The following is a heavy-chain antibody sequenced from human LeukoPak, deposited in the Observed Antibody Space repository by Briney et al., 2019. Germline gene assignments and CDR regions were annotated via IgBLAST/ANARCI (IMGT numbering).Heavy chain of an antibody. V-gene: IGHV3-53*01. D-gene: IGHD5-24*01. CDR3: ARAKEEMTSILGFDY. CDR1: GLIVSSNY. Sequence: GGSLRLSCAASGLIVSSNYMTWVRQAPGKGLEWVSTIYSGGNSYYADSVEGRFTVSRDNPRNTLYLQMNSLRAEDTAVYYCARAKEEMTSILGFDYWGQGTLVTVSS. CDR2: IYSGGNS. J-gene: IGHJ4*02.